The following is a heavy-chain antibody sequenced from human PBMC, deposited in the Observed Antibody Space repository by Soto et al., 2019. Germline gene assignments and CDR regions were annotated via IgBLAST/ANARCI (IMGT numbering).Heavy chain of an antibody. CDR2: IWYDGSNK. CDR3: ARGKYCSSTSCPYMDV. Sequence: QPGGSLRLSCAASGFTFSSYGMHWVRQAPGKGLEWVAVIWYDGSNKYYTDSVKGRFTISRDNSKNTLYLQMDSLRAEDTAVYYCARGKYCSSTSCPYMDVWGKGTTVTVSS. J-gene: IGHJ6*03. D-gene: IGHD2-2*01. CDR1: GFTFSSYG. V-gene: IGHV3-33*01.